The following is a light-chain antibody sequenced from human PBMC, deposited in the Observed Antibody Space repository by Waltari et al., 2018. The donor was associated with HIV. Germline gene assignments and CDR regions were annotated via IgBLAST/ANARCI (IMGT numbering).Light chain of an antibody. Sequence: EIVLTQSPDTLSLSPGERATLSCRASQYFGSGALAWYQQKPGQPPRLLIYAESSRATGIPDRFSGSASGTEFTLTNSRLEPEDFAVYYCQQYGSSPLRTFGQVTKVEVK. V-gene: IGKV3-20*01. CDR1: QYFGSGA. CDR2: AES. J-gene: IGKJ1*01. CDR3: QQYGSSPLRT.